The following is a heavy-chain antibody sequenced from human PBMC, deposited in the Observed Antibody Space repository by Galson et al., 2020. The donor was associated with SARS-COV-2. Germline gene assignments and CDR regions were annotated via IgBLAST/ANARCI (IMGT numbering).Heavy chain of an antibody. D-gene: IGHD1-7*01. CDR1: GYNFANFW. Sequence: GGSLRLSCKGSGYNFANFWIGWVRQMPGRGLEWMGIIYPGDSETRYSPSFQGQVTISADNFITTAYLQWSNLKASDTAMYYCARLNYSDTLGMGHWGQGTLVTVSS. J-gene: IGHJ4*02. V-gene: IGHV5-51*01. CDR3: ARLNYSDTLGMGH. CDR2: IYPGDSET.